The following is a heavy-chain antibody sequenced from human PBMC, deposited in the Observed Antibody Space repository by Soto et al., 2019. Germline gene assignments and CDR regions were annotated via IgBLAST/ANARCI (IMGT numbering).Heavy chain of an antibody. V-gene: IGHV1-24*01. CDR3: ATPYSYGPYDAFDI. J-gene: IGHJ3*02. D-gene: IGHD5-18*01. Sequence: SSVKVSCNVSGYTLTELSMHWVRQAPGKGLEWMGGFDPEDGETIYAQKFQGRVTMTEDTSTDTAYMELSSLRSEDTAVYYCATPYSYGPYDAFDIWGQGTMVTVSS. CDR2: FDPEDGET. CDR1: GYTLTELS.